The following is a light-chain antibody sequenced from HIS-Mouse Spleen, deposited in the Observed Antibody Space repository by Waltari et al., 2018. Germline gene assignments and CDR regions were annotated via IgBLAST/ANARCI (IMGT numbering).Light chain of an antibody. CDR2: AAS. Sequence: AIRMTQSPSSFSASTGDRVTITCRARQGISSYLAWYQRKPGKAPKLLIYAASTLQSGVPSRFSGSRSGTDFTLTISCLQSEDFATYYCQQYYSYPYTFGQGTKLEIK. V-gene: IGKV1-8*01. CDR3: QQYYSYPYT. CDR1: QGISSY. J-gene: IGKJ2*01.